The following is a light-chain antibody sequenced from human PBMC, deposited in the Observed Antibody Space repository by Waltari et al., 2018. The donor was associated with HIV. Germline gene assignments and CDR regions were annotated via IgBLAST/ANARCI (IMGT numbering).Light chain of an antibody. CDR3: ATWDDSLSGVV. CDR2: RNN. Sequence: QSVLTQPPSASATPGQRVTISCSGSSPHIGNYYVYWYQQLPGATPKVLIFRNNRRPSGVPDRFSGSKSGTSASLAISGLRSEDEADYYCATWDDSLSGVVFGGGTKLTVL. CDR1: SPHIGNYY. V-gene: IGLV1-47*01. J-gene: IGLJ2*01.